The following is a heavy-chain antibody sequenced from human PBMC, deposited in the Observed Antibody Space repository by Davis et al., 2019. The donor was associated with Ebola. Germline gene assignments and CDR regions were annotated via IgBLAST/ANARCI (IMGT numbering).Heavy chain of an antibody. CDR1: GCNGRSYS. Sequence: GESLKISCAASGCNGRSYSMNWVRQAPGKGLEWVSSISSSSSYIYYADSVKGRFTISRDNAKNSLYLQMNSLRAEDTAVYYCARDFLGLAGTAAFDIWGQGTMVTVSS. D-gene: IGHD6-19*01. V-gene: IGHV3-21*01. J-gene: IGHJ3*02. CDR2: ISSSSSYI. CDR3: ARDFLGLAGTAAFDI.